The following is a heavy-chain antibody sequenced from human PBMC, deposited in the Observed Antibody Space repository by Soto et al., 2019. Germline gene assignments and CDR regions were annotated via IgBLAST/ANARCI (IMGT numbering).Heavy chain of an antibody. J-gene: IGHJ3*02. D-gene: IGHD4-17*01. CDR3: ARRDMTTVTTSAFDI. Sequence: QVQLVQSGAEVKKPGSSVKVSCKASGGTFSSYAISWVRQAPGQGLEWMGGIIPIFGTANYAQKVQGRVTITADDSTSTADMELSSLRSEGTAMYYCARRDMTTVTTSAFDIWGQGTMVTVSS. CDR1: GGTFSSYA. V-gene: IGHV1-69*12. CDR2: IIPIFGTA.